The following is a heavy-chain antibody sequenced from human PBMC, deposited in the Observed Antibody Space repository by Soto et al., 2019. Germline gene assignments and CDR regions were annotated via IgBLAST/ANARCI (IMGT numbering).Heavy chain of an antibody. CDR1: GGSVSSYY. D-gene: IGHD2-21*01. Sequence: LSLTCTVSGGSVSSYYWSWIRQPPGKGLEWIGYTYYSESTNYNPSLKSRVTISLDTSKNQFSLKLRSVTAADTAVYYCARARDFGAARYYYDLDVWGQGTTVTVSS. J-gene: IGHJ6*02. CDR2: TYYSEST. V-gene: IGHV4-59*02. CDR3: ARARDFGAARYYYDLDV.